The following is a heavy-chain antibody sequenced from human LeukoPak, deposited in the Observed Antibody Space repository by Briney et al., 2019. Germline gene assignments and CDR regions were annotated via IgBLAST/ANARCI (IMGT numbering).Heavy chain of an antibody. J-gene: IGHJ1*01. CDR3: ARGHTYYDFWSGLVAEYFQH. CDR1: GGTFSSYA. Sequence: GASVKVSCKASGGTFSSYAISWVRQAPGQGLEWMGRIIPIFGTANYAQKFQGRVTITTDESTSTAYMELSSLRSEDTAVYYCARGHTYYDFWSGLVAEYFQHWGQGTLVTVSS. V-gene: IGHV1-69*05. D-gene: IGHD3-3*01. CDR2: IIPIFGTA.